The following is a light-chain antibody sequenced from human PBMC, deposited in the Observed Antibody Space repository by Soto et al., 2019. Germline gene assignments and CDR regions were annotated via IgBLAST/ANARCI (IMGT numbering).Light chain of an antibody. Sequence: EIVMTQSPATLSVSPGARAALSCRASQSVRSNFAWYQQKPGQAPRLLIFGASTRASGIPARFSGSGSGTEFTLTISSLRSEDFAVYYCQQYNKWPRTFGQGTKVDIK. CDR1: QSVRSN. CDR3: QQYNKWPRT. J-gene: IGKJ1*01. CDR2: GAS. V-gene: IGKV3-15*01.